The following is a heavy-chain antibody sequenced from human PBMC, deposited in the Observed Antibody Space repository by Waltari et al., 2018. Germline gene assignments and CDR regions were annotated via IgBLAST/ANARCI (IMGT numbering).Heavy chain of an antibody. CDR2: ITSSSYI. CDR3: ARDHYYGSGTYSSFDY. Sequence: EVQLVASGGGLVKPGGSLRLSCAASGFSFSNCSMHWVRQAQGKGLEWVSSITSSSYIYYADSVKGRFTISRDNAKNSLYLQMNSLRAEDTAVYYCARDHYYGSGTYSSFDYWGQGTLVTVSS. J-gene: IGHJ4*02. V-gene: IGHV3-21*01. D-gene: IGHD3-10*01. CDR1: GFSFSNCS.